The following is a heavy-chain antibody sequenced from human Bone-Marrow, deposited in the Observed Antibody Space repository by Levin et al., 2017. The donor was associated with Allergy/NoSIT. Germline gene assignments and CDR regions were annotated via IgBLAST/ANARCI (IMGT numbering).Heavy chain of an antibody. CDR1: GFTFSSYE. J-gene: IGHJ5*02. V-gene: IGHV3-48*03. D-gene: IGHD4-11*01. CDR2: ISSSGSTI. CDR3: ASPLVTTNP. Sequence: PGGSLRLSCAASGFTFSSYEMNWVRQAPGKGLEWVSYISSSGSTIYYADSVKGRFTISRDNAKNSLYLQMNSLRAEDTAVYYCASPLVTTNPWGQGTLVTVSS.